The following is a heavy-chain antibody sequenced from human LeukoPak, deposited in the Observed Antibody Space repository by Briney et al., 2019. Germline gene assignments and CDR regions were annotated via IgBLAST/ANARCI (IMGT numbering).Heavy chain of an antibody. CDR3: AKNGAMVPHWHFDL. D-gene: IGHD5-18*01. J-gene: IGHJ2*01. CDR1: GFTLSSYD. V-gene: IGHV3-30*18. CDR2: ISYDGSNK. Sequence: GGSLRLSCAASGFTLSSYDMHWVRQAPGKGLEWVAVISYDGSNKYYADSVKGRFTISRGNSKNTLYLQMNSLRAEDTAVYYCAKNGAMVPHWHFDLWGRGTLVTVSS.